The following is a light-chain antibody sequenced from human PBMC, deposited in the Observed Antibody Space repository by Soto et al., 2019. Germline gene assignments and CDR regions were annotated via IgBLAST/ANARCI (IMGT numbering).Light chain of an antibody. CDR3: LQGTHWPPIT. CDR2: QVS. CDR1: QSLVYSDGGTY. Sequence: DVVLTQSPLSLPVTLGQPASISCRSSQSLVYSDGGTYLSWFHQRPGQSPRRLIYQVSNRESGDPDRFSGSGSGTDFTLKISRVEAEDVGVYYSLQGTHWPPITLGQGTRLVIK. V-gene: IGKV2-30*01. J-gene: IGKJ5*01.